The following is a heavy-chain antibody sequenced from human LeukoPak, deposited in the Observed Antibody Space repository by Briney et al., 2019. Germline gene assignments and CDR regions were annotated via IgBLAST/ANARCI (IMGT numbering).Heavy chain of an antibody. CDR3: ARHSSSWYDWGAWFDP. CDR1: GGSISSGGYY. V-gene: IGHV4-30-2*01. J-gene: IGHJ5*02. CDR2: IYHSGST. D-gene: IGHD6-13*01. Sequence: SETLSLTCTVSGGSISSGGYYWSWIRQPPGKGLEWIGYIYHSGSTYYNPSLKSRVTISVDTSKNQFSLKLSSVTAADTAVYYCARHSSSWYDWGAWFDPWGQGTLVTGSS.